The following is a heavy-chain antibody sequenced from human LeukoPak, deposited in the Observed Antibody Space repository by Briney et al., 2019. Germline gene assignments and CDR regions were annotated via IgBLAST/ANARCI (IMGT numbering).Heavy chain of an antibody. J-gene: IGHJ4*02. CDR3: AKDADSSSWDGLDY. V-gene: IGHV3-20*04. CDR2: INWNGGST. D-gene: IGHD6-13*01. CDR1: GFTFDDYG. Sequence: PGGSLRLSCAASGFTFDDYGMSWVRQASGKGLEWVSGINWNGGSTGYPDSVKGRFTISRDNAKNSLYLQMNSLTAEDTAVYYCAKDADSSSWDGLDYWGQGTLVTVSS.